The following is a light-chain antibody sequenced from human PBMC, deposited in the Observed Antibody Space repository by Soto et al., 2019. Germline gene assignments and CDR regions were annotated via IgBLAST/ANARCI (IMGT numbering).Light chain of an antibody. CDR3: AAWDDSLNGYV. V-gene: IGLV1-44*01. CDR1: SSNIGSNT. Sequence: QSVLTQPPSASGTPGQRVTISCSGSSSNIGSNTVNWYQQLPGTAPKLLIYSNDRRPSGVPDRFSGSKSGTSASLAISGLQSDDEADYYCAAWDDSLNGYVFGTVTKVTVL. CDR2: SND. J-gene: IGLJ1*01.